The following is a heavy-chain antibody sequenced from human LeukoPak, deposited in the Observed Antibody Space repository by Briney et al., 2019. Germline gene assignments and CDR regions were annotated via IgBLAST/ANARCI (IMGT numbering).Heavy chain of an antibody. D-gene: IGHD6-19*01. CDR2: IYYSGST. J-gene: IGHJ4*02. V-gene: IGHV4-31*03. Sequence: SQTLSLTCTVSGGSISSGGYYWSWIRQHPGKGLEWIGYIYYSGSTYYNPSLKSRVTISVDTSKNQFSLKLSSVTAADTAVYYCARGGDSGWPQYFDYWGQGTLVTVSS. CDR3: ARGGDSGWPQYFDY. CDR1: GGSISSGGYY.